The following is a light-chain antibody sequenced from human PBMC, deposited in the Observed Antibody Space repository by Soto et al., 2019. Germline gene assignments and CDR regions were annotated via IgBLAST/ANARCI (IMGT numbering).Light chain of an antibody. Sequence: IEMTQSPASLSASVGDRVTITCRASQTIPTYLNWFQHKSGRAPKLLIYTSSSVNSGVSSRFRGSGSGTDFTLTINDVQPEDSATYYCQQSYSSLVTFGAGTKVEIK. CDR3: QQSYSSLVT. CDR1: QTIPTY. J-gene: IGKJ4*01. CDR2: TSS. V-gene: IGKV1-39*01.